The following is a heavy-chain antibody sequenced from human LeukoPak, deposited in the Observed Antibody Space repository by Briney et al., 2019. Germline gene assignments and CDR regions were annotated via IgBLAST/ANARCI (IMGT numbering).Heavy chain of an antibody. CDR2: IIPIFGTA. Sequence: SVKVSCKASGGTFSSYAISWVRQAPGQGLEWMGGIIPIFGTANYAQKFQGRVTTTADESTSTAYMELSSLRSEDTAVYYCASGSYSPHNWFDPWGQGTLVTASS. CDR3: ASGSYSPHNWFDP. V-gene: IGHV1-69*13. CDR1: GGTFSSYA. J-gene: IGHJ5*02. D-gene: IGHD1-26*01.